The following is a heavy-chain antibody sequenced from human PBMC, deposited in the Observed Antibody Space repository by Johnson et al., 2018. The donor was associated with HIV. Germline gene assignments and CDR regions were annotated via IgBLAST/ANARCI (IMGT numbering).Heavy chain of an antibody. CDR3: ARGGHCGGDCAGAKQALDI. Sequence: EVQLVESGGGLVQPGGSLRLSCVASGFTVRSNYMSWVRQAPGKGLEWVSVIHSGGSTYYADSVEGRFTISRDNSKNTVLLQMNSLRVEDTAVYYCARGGHCGGDCAGAKQALDIWGQGTRVTVSS. CDR2: IHSGGST. CDR1: GFTVRSNY. D-gene: IGHD2-21*01. V-gene: IGHV3-66*01. J-gene: IGHJ3*02.